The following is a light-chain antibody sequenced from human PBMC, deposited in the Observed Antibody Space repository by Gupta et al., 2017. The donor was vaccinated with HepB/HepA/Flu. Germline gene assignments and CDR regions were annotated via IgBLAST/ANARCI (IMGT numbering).Light chain of an antibody. J-gene: IGKJ3*01. Sequence: DIQMTQSPSTLSASVGDRVTITCRASQGISSWLAWYQQKPGKAPNLLIYQASILETGVPSRFSGSGSWTEFILTITSLHPDDFASYYCQEYKSNMFTFGPGTKVDFK. CDR1: QGISSW. CDR2: QAS. V-gene: IGKV1-5*03. CDR3: QEYKSNMFT.